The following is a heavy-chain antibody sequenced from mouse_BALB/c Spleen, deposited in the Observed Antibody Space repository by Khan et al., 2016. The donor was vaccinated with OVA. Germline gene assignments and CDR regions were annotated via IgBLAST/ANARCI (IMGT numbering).Heavy chain of an antibody. CDR2: INPSNGDT. Sequence: QVQLQQSGAELVKPGASVKLSCKASGYTFTSYYMHWVKQRPGQGLEWIGGINPSNGDTNFNEKFKSKATLNVDKSSSTAYMQLSSLTSEDSAVYYCTRAGWAAFAYWGQGTLVTVSA. CDR3: TRAGWAAFAY. J-gene: IGHJ3*01. V-gene: IGHV1S81*02. CDR1: GYTFTSYY. D-gene: IGHD1-1*02.